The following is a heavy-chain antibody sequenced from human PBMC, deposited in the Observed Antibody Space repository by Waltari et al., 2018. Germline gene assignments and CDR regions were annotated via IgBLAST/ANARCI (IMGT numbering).Heavy chain of an antibody. CDR2: IYYSGST. Sequence: QLQLQESGPGLVKPSETLSLTCTVSGGSISSSSYYWGWIRQPPGKGLEWIGSIYYSGSTYYNPSLKSRVTISVDTSKNQFSLKLSSVTAADTAVYYCAILEMATIIGYFQHWGQGTLVTVSS. J-gene: IGHJ1*01. CDR3: AILEMATIIGYFQH. V-gene: IGHV4-39*01. D-gene: IGHD5-12*01. CDR1: GGSISSSSYY.